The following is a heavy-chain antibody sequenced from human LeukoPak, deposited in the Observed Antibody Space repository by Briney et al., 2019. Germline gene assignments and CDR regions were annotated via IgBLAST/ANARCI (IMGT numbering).Heavy chain of an antibody. CDR2: IYYSGST. Sequence: SETLSLTCTVSGGSISSSSYYWGWIRQPPGKGLEWIGYIYYSGSTNYNPSLKSRVTISVDTSKNQFSLKLSSVTAADTAVYYCARHGLGYCSGGSCPEWFDPWGQGTLVTVSS. CDR3: ARHGLGYCSGGSCPEWFDP. CDR1: GGSISSSSYY. J-gene: IGHJ5*02. D-gene: IGHD2-15*01. V-gene: IGHV4-61*05.